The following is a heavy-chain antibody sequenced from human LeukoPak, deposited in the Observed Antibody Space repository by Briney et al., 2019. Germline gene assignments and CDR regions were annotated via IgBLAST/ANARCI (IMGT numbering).Heavy chain of an antibody. D-gene: IGHD6-19*01. CDR1: GGSISSYY. V-gene: IGHV4-59*08. CDR2: IYYSGST. CDR3: ARHGAAGSAFDI. Sequence: PSETLSLTCTVSGGSISSYYWSWIRQPPGKGLEWIGYIYYSGSTNYNPPLKSRVTISVDTSKNQFSLKLSSVTAADTAVYYCARHGAAGSAFDIWGQGTMVTVSS. J-gene: IGHJ3*02.